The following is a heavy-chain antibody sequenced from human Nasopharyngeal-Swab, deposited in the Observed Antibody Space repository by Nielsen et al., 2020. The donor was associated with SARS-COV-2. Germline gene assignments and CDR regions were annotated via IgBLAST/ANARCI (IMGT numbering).Heavy chain of an antibody. CDR3: ARSVLLWFGGHHDAFDI. CDR2: IYSGGST. J-gene: IGHJ3*02. Sequence: GESLKISCAASGFTVSSNYMTWVRQAPGKGLEWVSVIYSGGSTYYADSVKGRFTISRDKSKNTLYLQMNSLRAEDTAVYYCARSVLLWFGGHHDAFDIWGQGTMVTVSS. CDR1: GFTVSSNY. D-gene: IGHD3-10*01. V-gene: IGHV3-53*01.